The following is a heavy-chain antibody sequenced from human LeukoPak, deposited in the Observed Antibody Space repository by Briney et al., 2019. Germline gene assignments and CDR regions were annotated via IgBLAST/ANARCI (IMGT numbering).Heavy chain of an antibody. Sequence: PGASLRLSCAASDFTFSIYAMSWVRKAPGKGLEWVSGISGSGGSTYYADSVKGRFTISRDNSKNTLYLQMNSLRAEDTAVYYCANRDGNDWYYFDYWGQGTLVTVFS. CDR3: ANRDGNDWYYFDY. CDR2: ISGSGGST. CDR1: DFTFSIYA. D-gene: IGHD3-9*01. V-gene: IGHV3-23*01. J-gene: IGHJ4*02.